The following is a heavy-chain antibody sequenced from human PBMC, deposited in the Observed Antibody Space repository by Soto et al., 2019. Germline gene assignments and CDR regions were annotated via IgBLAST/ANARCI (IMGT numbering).Heavy chain of an antibody. Sequence: ASVKVSCKASGYTFTSYGISWLRQAPGQGLEWMGWISAYNGNTNYAQKLQGRVTMTTDTSTSTAYMELRSLRSDDTAVYYCARVSGSYYRDAFDIWGQGTMVTVSS. J-gene: IGHJ3*02. CDR1: GYTFTSYG. D-gene: IGHD1-26*01. CDR3: ARVSGSYYRDAFDI. V-gene: IGHV1-18*04. CDR2: ISAYNGNT.